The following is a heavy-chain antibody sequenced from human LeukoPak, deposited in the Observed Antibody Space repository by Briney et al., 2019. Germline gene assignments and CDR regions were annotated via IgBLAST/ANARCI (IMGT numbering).Heavy chain of an antibody. V-gene: IGHV3-23*01. CDR1: GFTFSSYA. Sequence: GGSLRLSCAASGFTFSSYAMSWVRQAPGKGLEWVSAISGSGGSAYYADSVKGRFTISRDNSKNTLYLQMNSLRAEDTAVYYCAKDRPGGIRYYDSTLYFDYWGQGTLVTVSS. CDR3: AKDRPGGIRYYDSTLYFDY. CDR2: ISGSGGSA. D-gene: IGHD3-22*01. J-gene: IGHJ4*02.